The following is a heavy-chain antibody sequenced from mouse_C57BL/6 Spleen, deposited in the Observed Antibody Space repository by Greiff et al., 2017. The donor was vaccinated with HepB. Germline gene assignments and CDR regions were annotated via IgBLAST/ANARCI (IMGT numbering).Heavy chain of an antibody. V-gene: IGHV1-52*01. CDR3: AKGAGTWYFDV. D-gene: IGHD4-1*01. J-gene: IGHJ1*03. CDR2: IDPSDSET. CDR1: GYTFTSYW. Sequence: VKLQQPGAELVRPGSSVKLSCKASGYTFTSYWMHWVKQRPIQGLEWIGNIDPSDSETHYNQKFKDKATLTVDKSSSTAYMQLSSLTSEDSAVYYCAKGAGTWYFDVWGTGTTVTVSS.